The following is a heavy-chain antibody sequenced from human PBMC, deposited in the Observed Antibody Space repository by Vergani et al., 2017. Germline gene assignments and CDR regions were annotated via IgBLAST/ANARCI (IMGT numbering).Heavy chain of an antibody. CDR3: AKDYGSENYYSSDY. D-gene: IGHD3-10*01. CDR2: LSSSGGST. CDR1: GFTFSSYA. Sequence: EVHLLESGGGLVQPGGSLRLSCAASGFTFSSYAMNWVRQAPGKGLQWVSTLSSSGGSTYYADSVTGRFSISRDNSKNTLYLQMNSLRAEDTAVYYCAKDYGSENYYSSDYWGQGTLVTVAS. V-gene: IGHV3-23*01. J-gene: IGHJ4*02.